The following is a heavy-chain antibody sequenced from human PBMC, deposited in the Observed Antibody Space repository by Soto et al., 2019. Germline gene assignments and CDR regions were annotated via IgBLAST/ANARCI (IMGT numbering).Heavy chain of an antibody. Sequence: QVQLMQSGAEVKKPGSSVKVSCKASGGTFSTSAISWVRQAPGEGLEWLGGIMPVFATPDYAQKFQGRVTISADESTTTAYLELTSLPTDDTAVYYCARDKDRQQLGGNYYYILDVWGQGTAITVSS. V-gene: IGHV1-69*12. D-gene: IGHD3-3*02. CDR1: GGTFSTSA. CDR3: ARDKDRQQLGGNYYYILDV. CDR2: IMPVFATP. J-gene: IGHJ6*02.